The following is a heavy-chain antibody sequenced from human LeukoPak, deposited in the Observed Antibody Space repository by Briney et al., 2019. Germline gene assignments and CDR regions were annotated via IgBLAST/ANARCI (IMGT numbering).Heavy chain of an antibody. CDR3: ERVVTPTDQFDY. V-gene: IGHV1-18*01. D-gene: IGHD2-15*01. CDR1: GYSFTMFA. CDR2: IRGDNGNA. Sequence: AAVTVSYKDSGYSFTMFAIRGVRQAPGQGREGMGWIRGDNGNADYVQKCHGRATITIETSRTKGYMELRSQRYDERAVNYCERVVTPTDQFDYWGQGTLLTVSA. J-gene: IGHJ4*02.